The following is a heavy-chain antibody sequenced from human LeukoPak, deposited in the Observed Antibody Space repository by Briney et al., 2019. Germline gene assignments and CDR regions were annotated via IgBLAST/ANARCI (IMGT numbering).Heavy chain of an antibody. V-gene: IGHV4-34*01. CDR3: ARGGPDRRSFLLGEQQLGLFDY. D-gene: IGHD6-13*01. Sequence: NPSETLSLTCAVYGGSFSGYYWSWIRQPPGKGLEWIGEINHSGSTNYNPSLKSRVTISVDTSKNQFSLKLSSVTAADTAVYYCARGGPDRRSFLLGEQQLGLFDYWGQGTLVTVSS. CDR1: GGSFSGYY. CDR2: INHSGST. J-gene: IGHJ4*02.